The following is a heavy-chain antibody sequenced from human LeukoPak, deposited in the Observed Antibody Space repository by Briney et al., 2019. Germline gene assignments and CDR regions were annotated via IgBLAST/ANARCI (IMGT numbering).Heavy chain of an antibody. D-gene: IGHD5-18*01. Sequence: ASVKVSCKASGYTFTGYYMHWVRQAPGQGLEWMGWINPNSGGTNYAQKFQGRVTMTRDTSISTAYMELSRLRSDDTAVYYCARDLLNSYGLDYWGQGTLVTVSS. V-gene: IGHV1-2*02. CDR3: ARDLLNSYGLDY. J-gene: IGHJ4*02. CDR1: GYTFTGYY. CDR2: INPNSGGT.